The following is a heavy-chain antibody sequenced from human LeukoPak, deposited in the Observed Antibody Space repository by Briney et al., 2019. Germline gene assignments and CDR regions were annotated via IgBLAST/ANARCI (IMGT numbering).Heavy chain of an antibody. Sequence: KASETLSLTCTVSGGSISSSSYYWGWIRQPPGKGLEWIGSIYYSGSTYYNPSLKSRVTISVDTSKNQFSLKLSSVTAADTAVYYCARLRDYYYNYMDVWGKGTTVTISS. J-gene: IGHJ6*03. CDR2: IYYSGST. V-gene: IGHV4-39*01. CDR3: ARLRDYYYNYMDV. CDR1: GGSISSSSYY.